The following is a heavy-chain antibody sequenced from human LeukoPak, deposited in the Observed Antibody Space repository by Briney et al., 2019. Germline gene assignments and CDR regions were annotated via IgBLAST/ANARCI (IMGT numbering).Heavy chain of an antibody. J-gene: IGHJ4*02. Sequence: SETLSLTCTVSCGPISSYHWSWIRQPPGKGLEWIGYIYYSGSTNYNPSLKSRVTISVDTSKNQFSLKLRSVTAADTAVYYCARLEAAATYYFDYWGQGTLVTVSS. CDR3: ARLEAAATYYFDY. D-gene: IGHD6-13*01. V-gene: IGHV4-59*08. CDR1: CGPISSYH. CDR2: IYYSGST.